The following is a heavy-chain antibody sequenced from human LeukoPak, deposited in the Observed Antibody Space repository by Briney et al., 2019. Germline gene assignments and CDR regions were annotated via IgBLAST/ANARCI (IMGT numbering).Heavy chain of an antibody. CDR2: IKQDGSEK. J-gene: IGHJ4*02. CDR3: ARVGQAYYYDSSGLFDY. CDR1: GFTFSSYW. Sequence: GGSLRLSCAASGFTFSSYWMSWVRQAPGKGLEWVANIKQDGSEKYYVDSVKGRFTISRDNAKNSLYLQMNSLRAEDTAVYYCARVGQAYYYDSSGLFDYWGQGTLVTVSS. V-gene: IGHV3-7*01. D-gene: IGHD3-22*01.